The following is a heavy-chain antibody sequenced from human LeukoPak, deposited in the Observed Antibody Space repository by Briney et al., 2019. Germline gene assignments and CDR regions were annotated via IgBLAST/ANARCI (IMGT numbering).Heavy chain of an antibody. V-gene: IGHV3-23*01. CDR1: GFTFSSYA. Sequence: GSLRLSCAASGFTFSSYAMSWVCQAPGKGLEWVSAISGSGGSTYYADSVKGRFTISRDNSKNTLYLQMNSLRAEDMAVYYCAKRTAMVPFDYWGQGALVSASS. J-gene: IGHJ4*02. CDR3: AKRTAMVPFDY. D-gene: IGHD5-18*01. CDR2: ISGSGGST.